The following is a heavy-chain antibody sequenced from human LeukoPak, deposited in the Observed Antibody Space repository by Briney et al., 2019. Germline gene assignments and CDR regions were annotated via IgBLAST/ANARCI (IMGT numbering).Heavy chain of an antibody. Sequence: ASVKVSCKASGYTLPGYYMHWMRQPPGQGLEWMGWISVYNANTNDAQQFQGRVTVTTDTSTNTTYMELRSLRSDESAVYYCARTSAYGSSWRSYWGQGTRVTVSS. D-gene: IGHD6-13*01. CDR2: ISVYNANT. CDR1: GYTLPGYY. J-gene: IGHJ4*02. CDR3: ARTSAYGSSWRSY. V-gene: IGHV1-18*04.